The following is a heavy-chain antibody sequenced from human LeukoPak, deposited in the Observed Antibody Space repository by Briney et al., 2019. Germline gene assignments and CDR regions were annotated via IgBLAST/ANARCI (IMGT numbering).Heavy chain of an antibody. J-gene: IGHJ4*02. D-gene: IGHD1-14*01. Sequence: PGGSLRLSCAASGFTFNYYSMHWVRQAPGKGLEWVAGISYDGSNEYYADAMKGRFTISRDNSKNTLYLQMNSLRAEDTAVYYCARRAGIYSHPYDYWGQGTLVTVSS. CDR3: ARRAGIYSHPYDY. CDR2: ISYDGSNE. CDR1: GFTFNYYS. V-gene: IGHV3-30*14.